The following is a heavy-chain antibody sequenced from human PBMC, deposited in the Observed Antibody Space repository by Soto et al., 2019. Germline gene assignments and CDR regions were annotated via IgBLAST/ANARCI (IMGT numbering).Heavy chain of an antibody. CDR3: ASMVRGAPVGF. CDR1: GLTVSSNY. D-gene: IGHD3-10*01. J-gene: IGHJ4*02. Sequence: PGGSLRLSCAVSGLTVSSNYMSWVRQAPGKGLEWVSVIYSDGGTYYTDSVKGRFTISKDNSKNTLYLQMTRLRAEDTAMYYCASMVRGAPVGFWGQGTLVTV. CDR2: IYSDGGT. V-gene: IGHV3-53*01.